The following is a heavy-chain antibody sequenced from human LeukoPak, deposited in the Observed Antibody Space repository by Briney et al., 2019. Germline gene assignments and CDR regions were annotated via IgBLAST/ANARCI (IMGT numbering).Heavy chain of an antibody. V-gene: IGHV3-21*04. J-gene: IGHJ6*03. CDR2: ISSSSSYI. Sequence: GGSLRLSCAASGFTFSSYEMNWVRQAPGKGLEWVSSISSSSSYIYYADSVKGRFTISRDNAKNSLYLQMNSLRAEDTAVYYCARDLDSNLAPNYYYYYMDVWGKGTTVTVSS. CDR3: ARDLDSNLAPNYYYYYMDV. D-gene: IGHD4-11*01. CDR1: GFTFSSYE.